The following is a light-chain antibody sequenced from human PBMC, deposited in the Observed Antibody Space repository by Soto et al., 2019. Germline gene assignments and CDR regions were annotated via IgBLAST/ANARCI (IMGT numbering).Light chain of an antibody. CDR2: DVS. Sequence: DIQMTQSPSSLSASVGDRVTVTCQASQDIANYLNWYQQKPGRAPKLLIYDVSILETGVPSRFSGSKSGTDFTFTISSLQPEAVATYFCQQFDNLPLTFGGGTKVEIK. J-gene: IGKJ4*01. CDR1: QDIANY. V-gene: IGKV1-33*01. CDR3: QQFDNLPLT.